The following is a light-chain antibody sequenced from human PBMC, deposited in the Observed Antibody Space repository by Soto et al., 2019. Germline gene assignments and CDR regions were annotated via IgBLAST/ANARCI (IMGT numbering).Light chain of an antibody. V-gene: IGKV3D-15*01. Sequence: EIVMTHSPATLSVSPGERATLSCRASQSVSSNLAWYQQKPGQAPRLLIYDASNRATGIPARFSGSGSGTDFTLTISSLEPEDFAVYYCQQYGNSPRTFGQGTKVDIK. CDR1: QSVSSN. CDR3: QQYGNSPRT. J-gene: IGKJ1*01. CDR2: DAS.